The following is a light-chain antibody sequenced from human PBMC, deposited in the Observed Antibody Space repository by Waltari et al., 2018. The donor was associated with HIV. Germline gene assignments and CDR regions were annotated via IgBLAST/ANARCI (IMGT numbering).Light chain of an antibody. V-gene: IGLV3-21*02. CDR3: QVWDSSGDHLV. CDR2: DDR. Sequence: SHVLTQPPSVSVAPGQTATITCGGNNIGSTSVQWYQQKPGQAPVLVIYDDRDRPSGIPERFSGSNSGNTATLTISRVEAGDEADYYCQVWDSSGDHLVFGGGTKLTVL. J-gene: IGLJ2*01. CDR1: NIGSTS.